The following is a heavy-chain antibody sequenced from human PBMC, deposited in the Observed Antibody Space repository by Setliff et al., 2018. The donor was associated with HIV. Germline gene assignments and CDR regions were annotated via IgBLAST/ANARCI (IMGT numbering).Heavy chain of an antibody. CDR1: GFTVSGNY. CDR3: ARDQWGYSYGYYYYYYMDV. CDR2: IYSGGST. V-gene: IGHV3-66*02. J-gene: IGHJ6*03. D-gene: IGHD5-18*01. Sequence: LRLSCAASGFTVSGNYMSWVRQAPGKGLEWVSVIYSGGSTYYADSVKGRFTISRDNSKNKLYLQMNSLRAEDTAVYYCARDQWGYSYGYYYYYYMDVWGKGTTVTVSS.